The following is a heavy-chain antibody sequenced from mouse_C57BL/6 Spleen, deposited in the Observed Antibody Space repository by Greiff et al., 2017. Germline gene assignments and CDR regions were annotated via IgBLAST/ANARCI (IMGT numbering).Heavy chain of an antibody. J-gene: IGHJ1*02. V-gene: IGHV2-2*01. Sequence: QVQLKESGPGLVQPSQSLSITCTVSGFSLTSYGVHWVRQSPGKGLEWLGVLWSGGSTDYNAAFISRLSISKDNSKSQVFFKMNSLQADDTAIYYCASGIIYDGYYGYFGVWGTGTTVTVSS. D-gene: IGHD2-3*01. CDR2: LWSGGST. CDR1: GFSLTSYG. CDR3: ASGIIYDGYYGYFGV.